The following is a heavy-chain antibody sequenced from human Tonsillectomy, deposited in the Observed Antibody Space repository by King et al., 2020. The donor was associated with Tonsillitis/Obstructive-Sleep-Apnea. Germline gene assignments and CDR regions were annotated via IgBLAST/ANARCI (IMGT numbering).Heavy chain of an antibody. J-gene: IGHJ5*02. V-gene: IGHV3-53*01. CDR2: IYSSGPT. Sequence: VQLVESGGGLMQPGGSLRLSCAASGFTVSSTYMSWVRQAPGKGLEWVSVIYSSGPTYYADFVKGRFTISRDNSKNTLSLQMNNLRAEDTAIYFCARGNYYGSGNYYKGGRLDPWGQGTLVTVSS. CDR1: GFTVSSTY. D-gene: IGHD3-10*01. CDR3: ARGNYYGSGNYYKGGRLDP.